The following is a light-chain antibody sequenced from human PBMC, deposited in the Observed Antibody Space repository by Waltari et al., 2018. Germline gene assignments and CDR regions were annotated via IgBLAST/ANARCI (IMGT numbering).Light chain of an antibody. Sequence: QSALTQPPSASGSPGQSVTISCTGTRSDVGAYTYVSWFQQHPGKAPKAIIYDVSKRPPGVPDRFSGSKSGNTASLTVSGLQAEDEADYYCISYAGSATWVFGGGTKLSIL. CDR2: DVS. CDR1: RSDVGAYTY. CDR3: ISYAGSATWV. V-gene: IGLV2-8*01. J-gene: IGLJ3*02.